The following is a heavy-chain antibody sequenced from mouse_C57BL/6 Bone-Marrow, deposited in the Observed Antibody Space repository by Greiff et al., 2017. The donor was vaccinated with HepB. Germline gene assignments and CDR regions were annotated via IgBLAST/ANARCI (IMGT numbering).Heavy chain of an antibody. CDR2: ISNLAYSI. CDR3: ARRDLTGSFAY. CDR1: GFTFSDYG. V-gene: IGHV5-15*01. D-gene: IGHD4-1*01. J-gene: IGHJ3*01. Sequence: EVQGVESGGGLVQPGGSLKLSCAASGFTFSDYGMAWVRQAPRKGPEWVAFISNLAYSIYYADTVTGRFTISRENAKNTLYLEMSSLRSEDTAMYYCARRDLTGSFAYWGQGTLVTVSA.